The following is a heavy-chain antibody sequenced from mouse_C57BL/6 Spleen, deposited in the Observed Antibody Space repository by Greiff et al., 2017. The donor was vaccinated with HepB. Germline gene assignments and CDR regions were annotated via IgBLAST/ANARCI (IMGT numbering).Heavy chain of an antibody. CDR2: INPNNGGT. CDR1: GYTFTDYN. Sequence: VQLKQSGPELVKPGASVKIPCKASGYTFTDYNMDWVKQSHGKSLEWIGDINPNNGGTIYNQKFKGKATLTVDKSSSTAYMELRSLTSEDTAVYYCARGGFYVFAYWGQGTLVTVSA. V-gene: IGHV1-18*01. CDR3: ARGGFYVFAY. D-gene: IGHD2-12*01. J-gene: IGHJ3*01.